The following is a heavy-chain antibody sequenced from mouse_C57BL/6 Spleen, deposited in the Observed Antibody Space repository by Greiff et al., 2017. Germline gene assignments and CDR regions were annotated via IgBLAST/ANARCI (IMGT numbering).Heavy chain of an antibody. Sequence: QVQLQQPGAELVRPGSSVKLSCKASGYTFTSYWMHWVKQRPIQGLEWIGNIDPSDSETHYNQQFKDKATLTVDKSSSTAYMQLSSLTSEDSAVYYCARSITTVVATDYWGQGTTLTVSA. CDR3: ARSITTVVATDY. CDR2: IDPSDSET. D-gene: IGHD1-1*01. V-gene: IGHV1-52*01. CDR1: GYTFTSYW. J-gene: IGHJ2*01.